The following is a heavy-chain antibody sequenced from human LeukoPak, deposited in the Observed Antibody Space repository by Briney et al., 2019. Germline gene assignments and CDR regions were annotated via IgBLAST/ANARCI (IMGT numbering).Heavy chain of an antibody. J-gene: IGHJ3*02. CDR1: NFNFGTYW. V-gene: IGHV3-7*03. D-gene: IGHD4-17*01. CDR2: IKQDGSAK. CDR3: AKDLPEERTRTPLLYGDYFDAFDI. Sequence: GGSLRLSCAAPNFNFGTYWMTWVRQAPGKGLEWVANIKQDGSAKYYLDSVKGRFTISRDNSKNTLYLQMNSLRAEDTAVYYCAKDLPEERTRTPLLYGDYFDAFDIWGQGTMVTVSS.